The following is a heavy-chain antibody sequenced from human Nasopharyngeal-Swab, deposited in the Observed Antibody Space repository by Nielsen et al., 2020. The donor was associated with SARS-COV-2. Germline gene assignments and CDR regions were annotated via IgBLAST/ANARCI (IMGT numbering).Heavy chain of an antibody. CDR2: ISWNSGSI. CDR1: GFTFDDYA. Sequence: SLKISCAASGFTFDDYAMHWVRQAPGKGLEWVSGISWNSGSIGYADSVKGRFTISRDNAKNSLYLQMNSLRAEDTAVYYCASTYNYYGDYYYGMDVWSQGTTVTVSS. D-gene: IGHD1-20*01. V-gene: IGHV3-9*01. CDR3: ASTYNYYGDYYYGMDV. J-gene: IGHJ6*02.